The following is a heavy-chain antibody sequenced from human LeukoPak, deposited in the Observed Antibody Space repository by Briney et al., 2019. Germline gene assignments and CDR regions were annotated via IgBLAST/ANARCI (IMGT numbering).Heavy chain of an antibody. V-gene: IGHV1-69*01. CDR3: AREDTYYYGSGSPN. D-gene: IGHD3-10*01. CDR1: GGTFSSYA. CDR2: IIPIFGTA. J-gene: IGHJ4*02. Sequence: GSSVKVSCKASGGTFSSYAISWVRQAPGQGLEWMGGIIPIFGTAKYAQKFQGRVTITADESTSTAYMELSSLRSEDTAVYYCAREDTYYYGSGSPNWGRGTLVTVSS.